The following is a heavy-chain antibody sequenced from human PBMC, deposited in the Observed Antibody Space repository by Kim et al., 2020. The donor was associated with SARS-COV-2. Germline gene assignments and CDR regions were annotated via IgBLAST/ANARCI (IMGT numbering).Heavy chain of an antibody. D-gene: IGHD3-22*01. V-gene: IGHV3-30*02. J-gene: IGHJ6*02. Sequence: GRFTISRDNSKNTLYLQMNSLRAEDTAVYYCAKEHYYDSSGYYYYGMDVWGQGTTVTVSS. CDR3: AKEHYYDSSGYYYYGMDV.